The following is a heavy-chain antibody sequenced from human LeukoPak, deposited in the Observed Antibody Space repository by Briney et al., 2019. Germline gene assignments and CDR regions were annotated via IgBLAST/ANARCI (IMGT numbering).Heavy chain of an antibody. V-gene: IGHV1-46*01. CDR2: INPSGGST. J-gene: IGHJ4*02. CDR3: ARRLYGDYTLDY. Sequence: ASVMVSCKASGYTFTSYYMHWVRQAPGQGLEWMGIINPSGGSTSYAQKFQGRVTMTRDTSTSTVYMELSSLRSEDTAVYYCARRLYGDYTLDYWGQGTLVTVSS. D-gene: IGHD4-17*01. CDR1: GYTFTSYY.